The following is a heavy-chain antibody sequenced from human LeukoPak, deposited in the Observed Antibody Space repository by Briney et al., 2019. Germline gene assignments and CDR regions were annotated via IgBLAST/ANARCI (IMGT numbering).Heavy chain of an antibody. CDR2: ISWDGGST. CDR1: GFTFDDYT. D-gene: IGHD3-10*01. Sequence: GRSLRLSCAASGFTFDDYTMHWVRQAPGKGLEWVSLISWDGGSTYYADSVKGRFTISRDNSKNSLYLQMNSLRTEDTALYYCAKEGAAGSLDYWGQGTLVTVSS. V-gene: IGHV3-43*01. CDR3: AKEGAAGSLDY. J-gene: IGHJ4*02.